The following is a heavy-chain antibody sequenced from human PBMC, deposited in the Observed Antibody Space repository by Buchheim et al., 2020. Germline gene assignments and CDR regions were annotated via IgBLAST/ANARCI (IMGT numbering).Heavy chain of an antibody. CDR2: ISSSSSTI. CDR3: AREWGQQWLVATFDY. Sequence: EVQLVESGGGLVQPGGSLRLSCAASGFTFSSYSMNWVRQAPGKGLEWVSYISSSSSTIYYADSVKGRFTISRDNAKNSLYLQMNSLRAEDTAVYYCAREWGQQWLVATFDYWGQGTL. CDR1: GFTFSSYS. J-gene: IGHJ4*02. V-gene: IGHV3-48*04. D-gene: IGHD6-19*01.